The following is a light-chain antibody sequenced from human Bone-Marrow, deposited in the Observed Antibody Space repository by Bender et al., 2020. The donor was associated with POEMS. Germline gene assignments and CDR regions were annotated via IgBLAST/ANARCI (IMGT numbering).Light chain of an antibody. CDR2: DTT. J-gene: IGLJ3*02. V-gene: IGLV7-46*01. CDR3: CSYADSPTFV. CDR1: TGAVTSGHY. Sequence: QAVVTQEPSLTVSPGGTVTLTCGSSTGAVTSGHYPYWFQQKPGQAPRALIYDTTNKHSWTPARFSGSLLGGKAALTLSGAQPEDEADYYCCSYADSPTFVFGGGTKLTVL.